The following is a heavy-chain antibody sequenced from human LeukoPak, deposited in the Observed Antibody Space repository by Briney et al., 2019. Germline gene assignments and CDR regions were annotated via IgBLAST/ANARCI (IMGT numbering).Heavy chain of an antibody. CDR3: ARGLLYPVSWAFDI. V-gene: IGHV3-53*01. Sequence: GESLKISCKGSGYSFTSYWIGWVRQAPGKGLQWVSVIYSGGSTYYADSVKGRFTISRDNSKNTLYLQMNSLRAEDTAVYYCARGLLYPVSWAFDIWGQGTMVTVSS. D-gene: IGHD3-16*02. J-gene: IGHJ3*02. CDR1: GYSFTSYW. CDR2: IYSGGST.